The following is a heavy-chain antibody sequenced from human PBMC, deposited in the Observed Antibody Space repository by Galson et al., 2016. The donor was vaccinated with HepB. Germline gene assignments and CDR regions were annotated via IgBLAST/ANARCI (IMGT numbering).Heavy chain of an antibody. CDR1: GFTFSNYG. D-gene: IGHD3-22*01. J-gene: IGHJ4*02. CDR2: IRPDGSNE. V-gene: IGHV3-33*01. Sequence: SLRLSCAASGFTFSNYGMNWDRQAPGKGLEWVAGIRPDGSNEYYVDSVKGRFTVSRDNSKNILFLQMSGLRAEDTALYYCARDSGVVAPTFDHWGQGTLVTVSS. CDR3: ARDSGVVAPTFDH.